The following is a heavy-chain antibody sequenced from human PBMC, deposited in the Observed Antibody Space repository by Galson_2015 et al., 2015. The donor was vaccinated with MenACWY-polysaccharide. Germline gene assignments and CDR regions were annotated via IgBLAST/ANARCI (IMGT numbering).Heavy chain of an antibody. Sequence: SLRLSCAASGFTFSSYWMHWVRHAPGEGLVWVPRIKTDGSSTSYADSVKGRFTVSRDNAKNTVYLQMNSLRVEDTAVYYCARDPHCGAGCSIHDAFDVWGQGTKVAVSS. J-gene: IGHJ3*01. CDR2: IKTDGSST. CDR1: GFTFSSYW. CDR3: ARDPHCGAGCSIHDAFDV. V-gene: IGHV3-74*01. D-gene: IGHD2-21*02.